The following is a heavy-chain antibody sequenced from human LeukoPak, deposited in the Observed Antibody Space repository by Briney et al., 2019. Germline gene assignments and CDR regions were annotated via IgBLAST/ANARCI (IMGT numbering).Heavy chain of an antibody. CDR2: MNPNSGNT. CDR1: GYTFTSYD. Sequence: ASVKVSCKASGYTFTSYDINWLRQATGQGLEWMGWMNPNSGNTGYAQKFQGRVTMTMNTSISTAYMELSSLRSEDTAVYYCARSADYVWGSYHLWGQGTLVTVSS. J-gene: IGHJ5*02. D-gene: IGHD3-16*01. V-gene: IGHV1-8*01. CDR3: ARSADYVWGSYHL.